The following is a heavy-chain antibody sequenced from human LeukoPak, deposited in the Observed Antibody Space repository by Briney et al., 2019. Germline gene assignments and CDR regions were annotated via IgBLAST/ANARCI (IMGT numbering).Heavy chain of an antibody. D-gene: IGHD1-26*01. CDR1: GGSISSSSYY. J-gene: IGHJ4*02. V-gene: IGHV4-39*01. Sequence: PSETLSLICTVSGGSISSSSYYWGWIRQPPGKGLEWIGSIYYSGSTYYNPSLKSRVTISVDTSKNQFSLKLSSVTAADTAVYYCASMIIGSAAGSYRQSPSDYFDYWGQGTLVTVSS. CDR2: IYYSGST. CDR3: ASMIIGSAAGSYRQSPSDYFDY.